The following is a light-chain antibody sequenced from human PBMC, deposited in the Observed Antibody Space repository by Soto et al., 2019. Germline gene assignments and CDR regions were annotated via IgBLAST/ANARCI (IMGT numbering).Light chain of an antibody. V-gene: IGKV1-39*01. CDR3: QQSYSTPYT. CDR1: QSISSY. J-gene: IGKJ2*01. Sequence: DLQMTQSPSSLSASVGDRVTITCRASQSISSYLNWYQQKPGKAPKLLIYAASSLQSGVPSRFSGSGSGTHFTLTISSLQPEDFATYYCQQSYSTPYTFGQGTKLEIK. CDR2: AAS.